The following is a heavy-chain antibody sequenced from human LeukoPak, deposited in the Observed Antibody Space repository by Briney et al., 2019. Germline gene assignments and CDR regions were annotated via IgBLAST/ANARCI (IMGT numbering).Heavy chain of an antibody. D-gene: IGHD5-18*01. Sequence: GGSLRLSCAASGFTFSSYAMHWVRQAPGKGLEWVAVISYDGSNKYYADSVKGRFTISGDNSKNTLYLQMNSLRAEDTAMYYCARRATTERGHSYGLDFWGQGTLVTVSS. CDR3: ARRATTERGHSYGLDF. CDR2: ISYDGSNK. V-gene: IGHV3-30*04. CDR1: GFTFSSYA. J-gene: IGHJ4*02.